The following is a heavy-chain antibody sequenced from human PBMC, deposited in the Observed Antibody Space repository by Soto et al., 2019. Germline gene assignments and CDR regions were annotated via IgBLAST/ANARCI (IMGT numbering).Heavy chain of an antibody. D-gene: IGHD4-4*01. CDR1: GFTFAGYST. CDR2: ISGSGGST. CDR3: ALAGYDSNYYAVTPLSAGHF. V-gene: IGHV3-23*01. J-gene: IGHJ4*02. Sequence: EVHLLESGGGLVQPGGSLRLSCAASGFTFAGYSTMSWVRQAPGKGLEWVSSISGSGGSTYYADSVKGRFTISRDNSKNSLYLQMNSLRAEDTAVYYCALAGYDSNYYAVTPLSAGHFWGQGTLVTVSS.